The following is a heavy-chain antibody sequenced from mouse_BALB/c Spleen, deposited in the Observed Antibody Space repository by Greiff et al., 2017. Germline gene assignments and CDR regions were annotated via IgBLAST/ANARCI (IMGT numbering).Heavy chain of an antibody. CDR1: GYSITSDYA. CDR2: ISYSGST. V-gene: IGHV3-2*02. Sequence: EVQRVESGPGLVKPSQSLSLTCTVTGYSITSDYAWNWIRQFPGNKLEWMGYISYSGSTSYNPSLKSRISITRDTSKNQFFLQLNSVTTEDTATYYCAKEGDYGYDAWFAYWGQGTLVTVSA. D-gene: IGHD2-2*01. CDR3: AKEGDYGYDAWFAY. J-gene: IGHJ3*01.